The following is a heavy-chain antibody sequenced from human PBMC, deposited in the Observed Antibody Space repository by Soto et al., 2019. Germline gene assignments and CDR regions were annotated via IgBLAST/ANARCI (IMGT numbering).Heavy chain of an antibody. Sequence: SETLSLTCTVSGGSVSSGSYYWSWIRQPPGKGLEWIGYIYYSGSTNYNPSLKSRVTISVDTSKNQFSLKLSSVTAADTAVYYCARGVPNYYDSSGYLNWFDPWGQGTLVTVSS. D-gene: IGHD3-22*01. CDR1: GGSVSSGSYY. CDR2: IYYSGST. CDR3: ARGVPNYYDSSGYLNWFDP. J-gene: IGHJ5*02. V-gene: IGHV4-61*01.